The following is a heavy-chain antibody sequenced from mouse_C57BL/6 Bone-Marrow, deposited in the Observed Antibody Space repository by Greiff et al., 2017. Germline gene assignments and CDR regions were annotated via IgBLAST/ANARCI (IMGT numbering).Heavy chain of an antibody. CDR3: AGDGYYGGSWSWFAY. CDR2: INPYNGDT. D-gene: IGHD1-1*01. V-gene: IGHV1-37*01. J-gene: IGHJ3*01. Sequence: EVKLMESGPELVKPGASVKISCKASGYSFTGYFMNWVKQSHGKSLEWIGRINPYNGDTFYNQKFKGKATLTVDKSSSTAYMELLILTSEDIAVYYCAGDGYYGGSWSWFAYWGQGTLVTVSA. CDR1: GYSFTGYF.